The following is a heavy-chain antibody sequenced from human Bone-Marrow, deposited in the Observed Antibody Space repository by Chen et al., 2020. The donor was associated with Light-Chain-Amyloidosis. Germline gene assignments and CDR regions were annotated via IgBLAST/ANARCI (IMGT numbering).Heavy chain of an antibody. CDR3: ARRRDGYNFDY. CDR1: GYTFPNYW. D-gene: IGHD5-12*01. Sequence: EVQLELSGPDVTKPGESLKISCKGSGYTFPNYWIGWVRQMPGKGLEWMGVIYPDDSDARSSPSFEGQVTISADKSSTTAYLQWRSLKASDTAMYYCARRRDGYNFDYWGQGTLVTVSS. CDR2: IYPDDSDA. V-gene: IGHV5-51*01. J-gene: IGHJ4*02.